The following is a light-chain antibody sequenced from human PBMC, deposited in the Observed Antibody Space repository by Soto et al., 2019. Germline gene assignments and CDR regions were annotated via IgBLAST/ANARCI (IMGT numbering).Light chain of an antibody. J-gene: IGLJ2*01. CDR1: SGHSSYA. CDR2: VDNDGSH. CDR3: QSWGTGVWV. V-gene: IGLV4-69*01. Sequence: QSVLTQSPSASASLGASVKLTCTLDSGHSSYAIAWHQQQPGKSPRYLMRVDNDGSHTKVDGIPDRFSGSTSGAERYLFISSLQSEDEADYYCQSWGTGVWVFGGGTKVTVL.